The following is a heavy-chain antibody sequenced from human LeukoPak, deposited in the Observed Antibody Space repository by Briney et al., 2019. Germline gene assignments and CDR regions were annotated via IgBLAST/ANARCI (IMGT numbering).Heavy chain of an antibody. V-gene: IGHV4-4*02. J-gene: IGHJ4*02. CDR3: ARGTKYYDFWSGYYEYFDY. Sequence: SETLSLTCAVSGGSISSSNWWSWVRQPPGKGLEWIGEIYHSGSTNYNPSLKSRVTISVDKSKNQFSLKLSSVTAADTAVYYCARGTKYYDFWSGYYEYFDYWGQGTLVTVSS. D-gene: IGHD3-3*01. CDR1: GGSISSSNW. CDR2: IYHSGST.